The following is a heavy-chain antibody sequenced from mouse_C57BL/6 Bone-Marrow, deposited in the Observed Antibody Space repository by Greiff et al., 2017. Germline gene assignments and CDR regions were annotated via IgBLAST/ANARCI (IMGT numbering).Heavy chain of an antibody. D-gene: IGHD1-1*01. CDR1: GYTFTSYW. CDR3: ARCFTTVVATGFDY. CDR2: INPSNGGT. Sequence: QVQLQQSGTELVKPGASVKLSCKASGYTFTSYWMHWVKQRPGQGLEWIGNINPSNGGTNYNEKFKSKATLTVDKSSSTAYMQLSSLTSEDSAVYCCARCFTTVVATGFDYWGQGTALTVSA. J-gene: IGHJ2*01. V-gene: IGHV1-53*01.